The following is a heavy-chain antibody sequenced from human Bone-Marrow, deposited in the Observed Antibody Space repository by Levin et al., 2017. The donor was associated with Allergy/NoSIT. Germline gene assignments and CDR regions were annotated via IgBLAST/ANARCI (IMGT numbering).Heavy chain of an antibody. J-gene: IGHJ4*02. CDR2: ISSDGSNE. CDR3: ARDLDTSELFDS. V-gene: IGHV3-30-3*01. D-gene: IGHD3-22*01. CDR1: EFTFSTYA. Sequence: GGSLRLSCAASEFTFSTYAMHWVRQAPGKGLEWVAVISSDGSNEYYADSVKGRFTISRDNSKNTLYLQLNSLRAEDTAMYYCARDLDTSELFDSWGQGTLVTVAS.